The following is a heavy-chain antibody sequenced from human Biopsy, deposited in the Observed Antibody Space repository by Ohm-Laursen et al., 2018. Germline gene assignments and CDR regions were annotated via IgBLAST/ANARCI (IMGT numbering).Heavy chain of an antibody. CDR2: IIPMFGTA. V-gene: IGHV1-69*13. D-gene: IGHD1-26*01. CDR3: ARGPHSGSHSCFDY. J-gene: IGHJ4*02. CDR1: GGTFINYA. Sequence: SVKVSCKASGGTFINYAISWVRQAPGQGLEWMGGIIPMFGTANYAQMFQGRVTISADESTSTYYMEPSSLTTEDTAIYYCARGPHSGSHSCFDYWGRGTLVTVSS.